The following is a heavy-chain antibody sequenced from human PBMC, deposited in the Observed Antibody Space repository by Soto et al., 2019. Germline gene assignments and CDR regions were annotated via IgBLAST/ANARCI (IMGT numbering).Heavy chain of an antibody. Sequence: QVQLVQSGAEVKKPGSSVKVSCKASGGNFDNYAISWLRQAPGQGLEWMGGVIPIFDTPTYTQKFKGRVTFTADESTNNVYMELSSLTSDDTAVYYCARGDVEMATVSYFDYWGQGTLVTVSS. CDR3: ARGDVEMATVSYFDY. D-gene: IGHD4-4*01. CDR2: VIPIFDTP. J-gene: IGHJ4*02. CDR1: GGNFDNYA. V-gene: IGHV1-69*12.